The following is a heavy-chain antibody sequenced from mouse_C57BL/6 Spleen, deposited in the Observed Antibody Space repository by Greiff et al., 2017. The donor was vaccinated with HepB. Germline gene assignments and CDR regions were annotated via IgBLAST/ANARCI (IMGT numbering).Heavy chain of an antibody. D-gene: IGHD2-2*01. Sequence: VQLQQSGPELVKPGASVKISCKASGYTFTDYYMNWVKQSHGKSLEWIGDINPNNGGTSYNQKFKGKATLTVDKSSSTAYMELRSLTSEDSAVYYCASYYGYDVFAYWGQGTLDTVSA. CDR2: INPNNGGT. CDR3: ASYYGYDVFAY. CDR1: GYTFTDYY. J-gene: IGHJ3*01. V-gene: IGHV1-26*01.